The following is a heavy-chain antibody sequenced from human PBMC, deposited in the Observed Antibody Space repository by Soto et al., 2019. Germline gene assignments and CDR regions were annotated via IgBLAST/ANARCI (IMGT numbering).Heavy chain of an antibody. D-gene: IGHD6-6*01. CDR2: IYYSGST. V-gene: IGHV4-59*01. Sequence: SETLSLTCTVSGGSISSYYWSWIRQPPGKGLEWIGYIYYSGSTNYNPSLKSRVTISVDTSKNQFSLKLSSVTAADTAVYYCARVLWQLGNYGMDVWGQGTTVTVS. J-gene: IGHJ6*02. CDR3: ARVLWQLGNYGMDV. CDR1: GGSISSYY.